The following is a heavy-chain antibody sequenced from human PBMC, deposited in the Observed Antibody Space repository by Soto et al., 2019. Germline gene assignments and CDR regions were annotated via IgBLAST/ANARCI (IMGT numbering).Heavy chain of an antibody. CDR1: GGSISSYY. CDR3: ARARFGGAQYYFDY. V-gene: IGHV4-59*12. CDR2: IYYSGST. Sequence: PSETLSLTCTVSGGSISSYYWSWIRQPPGKGLEWIGYIYYSGSTYYNPSLKSRVTISVDTSKNQFSLKLSSVTAADTAVYYCARARFGGAQYYFDYWGQGTLVTVSS. J-gene: IGHJ4*02. D-gene: IGHD3-10*01.